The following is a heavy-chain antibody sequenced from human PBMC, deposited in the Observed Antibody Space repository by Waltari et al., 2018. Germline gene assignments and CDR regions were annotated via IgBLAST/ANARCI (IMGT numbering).Heavy chain of an antibody. CDR3: TSPPTY. CDR2: VYPAGNT. J-gene: IGHJ4*02. Sequence: EVQLLESGGGLIQPGGSLRLSCAVSGFSVGSNYMSWVRQAPGKGLELVSVVYPAGNTYYADSVKGRFTISRDSSDNTFSLQMNNLKVEDTAVYYCTSPPTYWGQGTQVTVSS. CDR1: GFSVGSNY. V-gene: IGHV3-53*01.